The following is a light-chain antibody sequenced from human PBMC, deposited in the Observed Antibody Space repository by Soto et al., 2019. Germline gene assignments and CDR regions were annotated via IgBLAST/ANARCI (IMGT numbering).Light chain of an antibody. V-gene: IGLV7-46*01. CDR2: DTS. CDR1: TGAVTSGHY. Sequence: QAVVTQEPSLAVSPGGTVTLTCGSSTGAVTSGHYPYWFQQKPGQAPRTLIYDTSNRHSWTPARFSGSLLGGKAALTLSGAQPEDEADYYCLLAYTGARVFGGGTKVTVL. J-gene: IGLJ3*02. CDR3: LLAYTGARV.